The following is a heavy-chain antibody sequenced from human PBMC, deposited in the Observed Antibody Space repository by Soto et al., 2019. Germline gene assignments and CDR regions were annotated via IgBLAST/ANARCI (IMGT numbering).Heavy chain of an antibody. CDR3: ARWEQPLFDY. V-gene: IGHV3-30-3*01. CDR2: ISSDGNHK. CDR1: GFNVSAYT. D-gene: IGHD1-26*01. Sequence: QVKLVESGGGVVQPGRSLRLSCAASGFNVSAYTMHWVRQAPGKGLEWVAVISSDGNHKYYTDSVKGRFTISRDTSTNTLYLKMNSLRAEDTAVYYCARWEQPLFDYWGQGTLVTVAS. J-gene: IGHJ4*02.